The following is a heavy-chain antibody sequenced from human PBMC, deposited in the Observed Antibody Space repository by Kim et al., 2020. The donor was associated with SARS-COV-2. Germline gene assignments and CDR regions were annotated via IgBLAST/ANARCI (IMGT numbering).Heavy chain of an antibody. CDR1: GFTFSNYG. Sequence: GGSLRLSCAASGFTFSNYGMSWVRQAPGKGLEWVAYITDSSSTIYYADSVKGRFTIYRNNAKNSLYLQMNSLRDDDTSVYYCARLGIPPFYYYYGMDVWGQGTTVTVSS. V-gene: IGHV3-48*02. J-gene: IGHJ6*02. CDR2: ITDSSSTI. D-gene: IGHD6-13*01. CDR3: ARLGIPPFYYYYGMDV.